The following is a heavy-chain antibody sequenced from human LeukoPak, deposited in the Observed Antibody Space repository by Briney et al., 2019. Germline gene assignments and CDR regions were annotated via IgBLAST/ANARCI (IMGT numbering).Heavy chain of an antibody. V-gene: IGHV3-43*02. D-gene: IGHD2-8*02. J-gene: IGHJ4*02. CDR1: EFTFDDYA. CDR2: IRGDGGST. CDR3: AKGGVGGCYYFHS. Sequence: GGSLRLSCAASEFTFDDYAMHWVRQAPGKGLEWVSFIRGDGGSTSYADSVKGRFTISRDNRKNSLYLQMNSLRTEDTALYYCAKGGVGGCYYFHSWGQGTLVTVSS.